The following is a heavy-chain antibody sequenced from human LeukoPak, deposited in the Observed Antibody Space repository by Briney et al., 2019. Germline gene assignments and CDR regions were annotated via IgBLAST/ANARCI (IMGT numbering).Heavy chain of an antibody. J-gene: IGHJ4*02. CDR2: ISSSGSTI. Sequence: GGSLRLSCAASGFTFSDYYMSWIRQAPGKGLEWVSYISSSGSTIYYADSVKGRFTISRDNSKNTLYLQMNSLRAEDTAVYYCAKEAYYYDSSGYYYVYYFDYWGQGTLVTVSS. V-gene: IGHV3-11*01. D-gene: IGHD3-22*01. CDR3: AKEAYYYDSSGYYYVYYFDY. CDR1: GFTFSDYY.